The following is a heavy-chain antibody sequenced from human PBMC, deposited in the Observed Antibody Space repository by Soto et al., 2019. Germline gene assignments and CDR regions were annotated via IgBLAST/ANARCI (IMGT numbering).Heavy chain of an antibody. D-gene: IGHD6-19*01. CDR3: ARRTFGALAVAGSDY. J-gene: IGHJ4*02. CDR1: GGTFSSYA. CDR2: IIPIVGTA. Sequence: QVQLVQSGAEVKKPGSSVKVSCKASGGTFSSYAISWVRQAPGHGLEWMGGIIPIVGTANYAQKFQGRVTITADESTSTAYMEMSSLRSEDTAVYYCARRTFGALAVAGSDYWGQGTLVTVSS. V-gene: IGHV1-69*01.